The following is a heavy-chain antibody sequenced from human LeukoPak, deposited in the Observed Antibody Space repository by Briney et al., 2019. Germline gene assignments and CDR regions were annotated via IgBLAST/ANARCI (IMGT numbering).Heavy chain of an antibody. J-gene: IGHJ5*02. CDR3: ARGLPLQLERANHYNWFDP. CDR1: GFTFSSYW. CDR2: INHSGST. D-gene: IGHD1-1*01. V-gene: IGHV4-34*01. Sequence: GSLRLSCAASGFTFSSYWMSWVRQAPGKGLEWIGEINHSGSTNYNPSLKSRDTISVDTSKNQFSLKLSSVTAADTAVYYCARGLPLQLERANHYNWFDPWAREPWSPSPQ.